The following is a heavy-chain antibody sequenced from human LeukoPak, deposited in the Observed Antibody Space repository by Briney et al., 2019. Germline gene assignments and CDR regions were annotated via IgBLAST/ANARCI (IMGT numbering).Heavy chain of an antibody. Sequence: GGSLRLSCAASGFTFSSYDIHWVRQATGKGLEWVSAIGTAGDTYYPGSVKGRFTISRENAKNSLYLQMNSLRAGDTAVYYCARVEYDSSGYYFSYWGQGTLVTVSS. D-gene: IGHD3-22*01. CDR3: ARVEYDSSGYYFSY. CDR2: IGTAGDT. V-gene: IGHV3-13*01. CDR1: GFTFSSYD. J-gene: IGHJ4*02.